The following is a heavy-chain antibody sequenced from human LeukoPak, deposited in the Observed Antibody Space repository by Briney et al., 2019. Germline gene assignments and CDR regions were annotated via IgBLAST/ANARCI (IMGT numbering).Heavy chain of an antibody. J-gene: IGHJ4*02. D-gene: IGHD3-22*01. CDR3: ARPTSSALYYLDY. V-gene: IGHV1-8*01. CDR1: GYTFTSYD. Sequence: GASVKVSCKASGYTFTSYDINWVRQATGQGLEWMGWMNPNSGNTGYAQKFQGRVTMTRNTSISTAYMELSSLRSEDTAVYYCARPTSSALYYLDYGAQGPLFPVSS. CDR2: MNPNSGNT.